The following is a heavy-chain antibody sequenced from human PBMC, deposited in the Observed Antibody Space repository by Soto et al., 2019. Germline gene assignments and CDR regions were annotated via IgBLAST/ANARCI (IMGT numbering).Heavy chain of an antibody. J-gene: IGHJ4*02. CDR2: IIPILGIT. CDR3: ANPPRY. V-gene: IGHV1-69*04. CDR1: GYTFTSYA. Sequence: ASVKVSCKASGYTFTSYAMHWVRQAPGQRLEWMGRIIPILGITNYAQKFQGRVTITADKSTGTAYMELSSLRFEDTAVYYCANPPRYWGQGTLVTVSS.